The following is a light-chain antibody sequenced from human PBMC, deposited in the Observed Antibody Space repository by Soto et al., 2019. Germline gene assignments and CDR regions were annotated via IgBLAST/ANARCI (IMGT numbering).Light chain of an antibody. CDR3: QQYDNLWT. Sequence: DIQMTQSPSTLSASVGDRVTITCRASQSISSWVAWYQQKPGKAPKLLIYKASSLQTGVPSRFSGSGSETEFTLTISSLQPDDFATYYCQQYDNLWTFGQGTKVEIK. CDR2: KAS. CDR1: QSISSW. J-gene: IGKJ1*01. V-gene: IGKV1-5*03.